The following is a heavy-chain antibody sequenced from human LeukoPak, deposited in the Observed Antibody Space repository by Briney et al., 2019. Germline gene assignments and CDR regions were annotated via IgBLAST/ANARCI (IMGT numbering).Heavy chain of an antibody. D-gene: IGHD6-19*01. V-gene: IGHV3-33*01. CDR1: GFTFSSYG. J-gene: IGHJ4*02. CDR2: IWYDGSNK. CDR3: ARDQDSSGWYYTLDY. Sequence: PRRSLRLSCAASGFTFSSYGMHWVRQAPGKGLEWVAVIWYDGSNKYYADSVKGRFTISRDNSKNTLYLQMNSLRAEDTAVYYCARDQDSSGWYYTLDYWGQGTLVTVSS.